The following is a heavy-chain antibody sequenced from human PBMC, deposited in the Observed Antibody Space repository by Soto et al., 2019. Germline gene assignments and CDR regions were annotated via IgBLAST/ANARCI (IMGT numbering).Heavy chain of an antibody. CDR1: GFTFSSYW. CDR2: IKQDGSEK. Sequence: EVQLVESGGGLVQPGGSLRLSCAASGFTFSSYWMSWVRQAPGKGLEWVANIKQDGSEKYYVDSVKGRFTISRDNAKNSLYLQMNSLRAEDTAVYYCARDGAAGTCWFDPWGQGTLVTVSS. D-gene: IGHD6-13*01. J-gene: IGHJ5*02. CDR3: ARDGAAGTCWFDP. V-gene: IGHV3-7*03.